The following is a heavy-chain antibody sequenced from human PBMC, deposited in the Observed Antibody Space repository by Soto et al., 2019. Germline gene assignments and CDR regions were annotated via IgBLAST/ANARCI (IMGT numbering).Heavy chain of an antibody. CDR3: ARDLTGYSSGWYNFDY. CDR1: GFTFSSYG. J-gene: IGHJ4*02. Sequence: PGGSLRLSCAASGFTFSSYGMHWVRQAPGKGLEWVAVIWYDGSNKYYADSVKGRFTISRDNSKNTLYLQMNSLRAEDTAVYYCARDLTGYSSGWYNFDYWGQGTLVTVSS. V-gene: IGHV3-33*01. CDR2: IWYDGSNK. D-gene: IGHD6-19*01.